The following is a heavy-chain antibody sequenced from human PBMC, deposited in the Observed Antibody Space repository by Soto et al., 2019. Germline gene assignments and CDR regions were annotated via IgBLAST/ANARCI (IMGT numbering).Heavy chain of an antibody. J-gene: IGHJ4*02. D-gene: IGHD6-6*01. V-gene: IGHV3-21*01. CDR3: ARVGGQLVPGFDY. CDR1: GFTFSSYS. CDR2: ISSSSSYI. Sequence: EVQLVESRGGLVKPGGSLRLSCAASGFTFSSYSMNWVRQAPGKGLEWVSSISSSSSYIYYADSVQGRFTISRDNAKNSLYLQTNSLRAEDTAVYYCARVGGQLVPGFDYWGQGTLVTVSS.